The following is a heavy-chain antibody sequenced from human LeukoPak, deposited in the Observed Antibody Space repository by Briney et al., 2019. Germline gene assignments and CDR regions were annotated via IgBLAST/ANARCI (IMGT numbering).Heavy chain of an antibody. CDR3: AKDLYSRGYFDY. Sequence: GGSLRLSCAASGFTFSSYWMSWVRQAPGKGLEWVANIKQDGSEKYYVDSVKGRFTISRDNSKNTLYLQMNSLRAEDTAVYYCAKDLYSRGYFDYWGQGTLVTVSS. J-gene: IGHJ4*02. D-gene: IGHD6-13*01. CDR2: IKQDGSEK. CDR1: GFTFSSYW. V-gene: IGHV3-7*03.